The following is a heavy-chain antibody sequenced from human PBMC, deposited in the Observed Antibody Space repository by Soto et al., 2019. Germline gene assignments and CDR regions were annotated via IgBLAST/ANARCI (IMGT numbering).Heavy chain of an antibody. Sequence: SLRLSCTASRFTFGDYAMSWFRQAPGKGMEWKGIIRSKAYSGTTEYAAYVKGRFTISRDDSKSIAYLQMNSLKTEDIAVYYCIRGEGIVVVVAATEPLDAFDIWGQGTMVTVSS. CDR3: IRGEGIVVVVAATEPLDAFDI. V-gene: IGHV3-49*03. J-gene: IGHJ3*02. CDR2: IRSKAYSGTT. D-gene: IGHD2-15*01. CDR1: RFTFGDYA.